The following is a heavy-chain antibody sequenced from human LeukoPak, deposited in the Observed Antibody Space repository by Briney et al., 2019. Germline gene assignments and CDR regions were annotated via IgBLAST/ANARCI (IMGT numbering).Heavy chain of an antibody. V-gene: IGHV1-2*02. CDR2: ITPKNGGT. J-gene: IGHJ4*02. Sequence: ASVNVSYKASVYTFTDYYIHWVRQAPGQGLEWMGWITPKNGGTNYAQKFQGRVIMTGDTSITTAYMELSSLRSDDTAVYYCARGDWGSFKSPDSWGQGTLVTVPS. D-gene: IGHD7-27*01. CDR3: ARGDWGSFKSPDS. CDR1: VYTFTDYY.